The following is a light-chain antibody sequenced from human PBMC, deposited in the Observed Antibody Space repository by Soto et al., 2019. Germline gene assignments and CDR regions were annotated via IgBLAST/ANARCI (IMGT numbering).Light chain of an antibody. V-gene: IGKV3-20*01. CDR3: QQYASSPLT. CDR1: QSVSKNY. J-gene: IGKJ4*01. Sequence: EIVLTQSPGTLSLSPGERGTRSCRASQSVSKNYLAWYQQKPGQAPRLLIYGASSRATGIPDRFSGSGSGTDFTLTISRLEPEDFAVYSCQQYASSPLTFGGGTKVEIK. CDR2: GAS.